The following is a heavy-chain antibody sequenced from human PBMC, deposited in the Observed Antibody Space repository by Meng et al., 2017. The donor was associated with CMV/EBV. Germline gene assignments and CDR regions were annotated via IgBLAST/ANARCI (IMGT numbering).Heavy chain of an antibody. CDR3: TTESGGSGRRNFDY. Sequence: GESLKISCAASGFTFSNAWMSWVRQAPGKGLEWVGRIKSKTDGGTIDYAAPVKGRFTISRDDSKNTLYLQMNSLKTEDTAVYYCTTESGGSGRRNFDYWGQGTLVTVSS. D-gene: IGHD3-10*01. CDR1: GFTFSNAW. V-gene: IGHV3-15*01. J-gene: IGHJ4*02. CDR2: IKSKTDGGTI.